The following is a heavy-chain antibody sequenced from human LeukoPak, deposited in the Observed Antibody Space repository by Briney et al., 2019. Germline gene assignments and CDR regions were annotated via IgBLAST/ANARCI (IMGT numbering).Heavy chain of an antibody. CDR3: ARDPPLNYYGSGSQYYYYYYGMDV. Sequence: PGGSLRLSWAVSGFTFRGYGIHWVRQAPGKGLEWVAVISHDGGITYYADSVKGRFTISRDNSKNTLYLQMNSLRAEDTAVYYCARDPPLNYYGSGSQYYYYYYGMDVWGQGTTVTVSS. V-gene: IGHV3-30*03. CDR2: ISHDGGIT. CDR1: GFTFRGYG. D-gene: IGHD3-10*01. J-gene: IGHJ6*02.